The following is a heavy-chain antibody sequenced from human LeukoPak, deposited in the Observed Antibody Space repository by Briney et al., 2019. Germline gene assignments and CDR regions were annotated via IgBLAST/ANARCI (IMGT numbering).Heavy chain of an antibody. CDR3: ATVPLRRYSSGWYGFSS. J-gene: IGHJ4*02. CDR1: GYTLTELS. V-gene: IGHV1-24*01. D-gene: IGHD6-19*01. CDR2: FDPEDGET. Sequence: ASVKVSCKVSGYTLTELSMHWVRQAPGKGLEWMGGFDPEDGETIYAQKFQGRVTMTEDTPTDTAYMELSSLGSEDTAVYYCATVPLRRYSSGWYGFSSWGQGTLVTVSS.